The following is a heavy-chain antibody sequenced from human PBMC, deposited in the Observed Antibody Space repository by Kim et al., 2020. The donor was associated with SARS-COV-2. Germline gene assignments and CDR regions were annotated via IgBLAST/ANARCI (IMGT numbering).Heavy chain of an antibody. V-gene: IGHV4-61*01. CDR3: ARARRIAVAGIAFDI. D-gene: IGHD6-19*01. Sequence: SETLSLTCTVSGGSVSSGSYYWSWIRQPPGKGLEWIGYIYYSGSTNYNPSLKSRVTISVDTSKNQFSLKLSSVTAADTAVYYCARARRIAVAGIAFDIWGQGTMVTVSS. J-gene: IGHJ3*02. CDR1: GGSVSSGSYY. CDR2: IYYSGST.